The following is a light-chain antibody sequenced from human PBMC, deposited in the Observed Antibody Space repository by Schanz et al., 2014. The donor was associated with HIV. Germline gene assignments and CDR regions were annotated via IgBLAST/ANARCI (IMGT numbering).Light chain of an antibody. CDR3: QAYDSGLSGSV. CDR1: SSNIGAGYG. J-gene: IGLJ2*01. CDR2: DNT. V-gene: IGLV1-40*01. Sequence: QSVLTQPPSVSGAPGQRVTISCTGSSSNIGAGYGVHWYQQLPGTAPKLVIYDNTNRPSGVPDRFSGSKSGTSASLAIAGLQAEDEADYYCQAYDSGLSGSVFGGGTKLTVL.